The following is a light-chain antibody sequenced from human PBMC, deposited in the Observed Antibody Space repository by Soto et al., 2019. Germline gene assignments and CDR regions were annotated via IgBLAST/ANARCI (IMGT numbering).Light chain of an antibody. Sequence: EIVLTQSPATLSLFPGEGATLSCRASQTVSNFLAWYQQKHGQAPRLLIYDASKRATGIPARFSGSGSGTEFTLTISSLQSEDFAVYYCQQSRTFAQGTKVDIK. CDR3: QQSRT. J-gene: IGKJ2*01. CDR2: DAS. V-gene: IGKV3-11*01. CDR1: QTVSNF.